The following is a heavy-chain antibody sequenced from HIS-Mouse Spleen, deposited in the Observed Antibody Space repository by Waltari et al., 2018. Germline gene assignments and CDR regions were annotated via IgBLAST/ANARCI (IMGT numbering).Heavy chain of an antibody. CDR1: CGPISSSSYY. J-gene: IGHJ4*02. V-gene: IGHV4-39*07. CDR3: ARDGQRYLRD. Sequence: QLQLQESGPGLVKPSETLSPTCTVSCGPISSSSYYWGWLRQHPGKGLEWIGRIYYSGSNYYNPSLKSRVTISVDTSKNQFSLKLSSVTAADTAVYYCARDGQRYLRDWGQGTLVTVSS. CDR2: IYYSGSN. D-gene: IGHD2-15*01.